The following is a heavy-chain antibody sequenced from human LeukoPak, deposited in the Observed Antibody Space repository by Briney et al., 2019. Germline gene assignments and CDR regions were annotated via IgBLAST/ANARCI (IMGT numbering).Heavy chain of an antibody. Sequence: GGSLRLSCAASGFTFSSYAMSWVRLAPGKGLEWVSAISGSGGSTYYADSVKGRFTISRDNSKNTLYLQMNSLRAEDTAVYYCAKDQGDFWSGYYDYWGQGTLVTVSS. CDR2: ISGSGGST. J-gene: IGHJ4*02. D-gene: IGHD3-3*01. V-gene: IGHV3-23*01. CDR1: GFTFSSYA. CDR3: AKDQGDFWSGYYDY.